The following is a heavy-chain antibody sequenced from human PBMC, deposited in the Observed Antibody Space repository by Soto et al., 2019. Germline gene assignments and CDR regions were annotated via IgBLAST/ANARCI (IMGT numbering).Heavy chain of an antibody. D-gene: IGHD1-26*01. Sequence: QVQLQESGPGLVKPSETLSLTCTVSGGSISSYYWSWIRQPPGKGLEWIGNIHNSGSTNYKPSLKSRVPISVVTSKNQFSLKLSSVTAADTAVYYCARETDSGSYYTFDIWGQGTMVTVSS. J-gene: IGHJ3*02. CDR2: IHNSGST. V-gene: IGHV4-59*01. CDR1: GGSISSYY. CDR3: ARETDSGSYYTFDI.